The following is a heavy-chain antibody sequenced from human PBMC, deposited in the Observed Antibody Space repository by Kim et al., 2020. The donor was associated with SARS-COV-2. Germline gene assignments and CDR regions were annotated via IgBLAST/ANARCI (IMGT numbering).Heavy chain of an antibody. CDR3: ARTNYDSSGYYSSLDS. J-gene: IGHJ5*01. CDR2: IYHTGST. Sequence: SETLSLTCTVSGGSITGYYWSWIRQSPGKGLVWIGYIYHTGSTDYNPSLRSRVTISVDTSKNHFSLKLTSVTAADMAVYYCARTNYDSSGYYSSLDSWG. CDR1: GGSITGYY. D-gene: IGHD3-22*01. V-gene: IGHV4-59*01.